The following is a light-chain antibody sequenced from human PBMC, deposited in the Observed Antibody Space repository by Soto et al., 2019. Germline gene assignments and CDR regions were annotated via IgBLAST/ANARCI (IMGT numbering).Light chain of an antibody. CDR3: QQYSTYPWT. V-gene: IGKV1-5*01. Sequence: IQMTQSPSTLSASVGDRVTITCRASQSISSWLAWYQQKPGKAPKVLIFDASSLESGVPSRFSGSGSATEFTLTISSLQPDDFATYYCQQYSTYPWTFGQGTKVDIK. CDR2: DAS. J-gene: IGKJ1*01. CDR1: QSISSW.